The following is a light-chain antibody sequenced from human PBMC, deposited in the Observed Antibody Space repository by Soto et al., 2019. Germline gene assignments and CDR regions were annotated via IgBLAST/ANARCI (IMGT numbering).Light chain of an antibody. V-gene: IGLV1-44*01. Sequence: QSVLTQPPSASGTPGQRVTISCSGSSSNIGSNTVNWYQQLPGTAPKLLMYSNSQRPSGVPDRFSGSKSGTSASLAFSGLQSEDEADYYCAAWDDSLNGVVFGGGTKLTVL. CDR3: AAWDDSLNGVV. CDR2: SNS. J-gene: IGLJ2*01. CDR1: SSNIGSNT.